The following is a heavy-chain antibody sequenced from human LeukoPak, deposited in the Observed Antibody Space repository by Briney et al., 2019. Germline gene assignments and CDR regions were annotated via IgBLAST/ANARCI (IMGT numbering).Heavy chain of an antibody. CDR1: GGSFSGYY. Sequence: SETLSLTCAVYGGSFSGYYWSWIRQPPGKGLEWIGEINHTGSTNYNPSLKSRVTISVDTSKNQFSLKLSSVTAADTAVYYCARDWESHFDYWGQGTLVTVSS. D-gene: IGHD1-26*01. J-gene: IGHJ4*02. CDR2: INHTGST. V-gene: IGHV4-34*01. CDR3: ARDWESHFDY.